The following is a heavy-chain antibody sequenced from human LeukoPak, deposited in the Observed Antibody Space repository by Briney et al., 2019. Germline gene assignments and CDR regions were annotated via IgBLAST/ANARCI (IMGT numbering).Heavy chain of an antibody. CDR1: GFTFSNYG. J-gene: IGHJ4*02. CDR3: AKRGIMIRGVIIIGFHKEAYYFDC. CDR2: IMDVVGSR. V-gene: IGHV3-23*01. Sequence: GGSRRLSWAASGFTFSNYGMSWVRQAPGKGLEWVSGIMDVVGSRIYADSVKGRVIIGRDNSKTTLYPQMDSLRAADTAVYYCAKRGIMIRGVIIIGFHKEAYYFDCWGQGTLVTVSS. D-gene: IGHD3-10*01.